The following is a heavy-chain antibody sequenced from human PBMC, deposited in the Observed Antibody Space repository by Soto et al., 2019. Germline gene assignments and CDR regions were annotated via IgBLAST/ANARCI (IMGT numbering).Heavy chain of an antibody. CDR3: ARDRDDYGDKEMGY. V-gene: IGHV3-33*01. D-gene: IGHD4-17*01. J-gene: IGHJ4*02. CDR2: IWYDGSNK. Sequence: QVQLVEFGGGVVQPGRSLRLSCAASGFTFRSYGMHWVRQAPGKRLEWVAVIWYDGSNKYYADSVKGRFTISRDNSKNTLFLQTNSLRADDTAVYYCARDRDDYGDKEMGYWGQGTLVTVSS. CDR1: GFTFRSYG.